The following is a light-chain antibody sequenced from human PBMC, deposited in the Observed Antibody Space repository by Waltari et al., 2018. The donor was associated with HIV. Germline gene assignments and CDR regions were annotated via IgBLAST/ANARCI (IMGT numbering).Light chain of an antibody. J-gene: IGKJ1*01. CDR3: QQYEFWPT. Sequence: VVLTQSPASLSLSPGDTSTLSCTASQNVNTNLAWYQHRPGQAPRLVMFGASTRSAGLPARFIGGGSGTNFTLTIRNVQSEDFAVYYCQQYEFWPTFGQGTKV. CDR1: QNVNTN. V-gene: IGKV3-15*01. CDR2: GAS.